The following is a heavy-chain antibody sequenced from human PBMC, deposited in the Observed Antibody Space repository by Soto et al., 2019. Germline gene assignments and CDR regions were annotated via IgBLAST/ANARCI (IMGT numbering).Heavy chain of an antibody. J-gene: IGHJ5*02. CDR3: ARNYLGNWFDP. D-gene: IGHD3-10*01. Sequence: EVQLLESGGGLVQPGGSLRLSCAASGFTFSSYAMSWVRQAPGKGLEWVSAISGSGGSTYYADSVKGRFTVSRDNSKNTLYLQMNSLRAEDTAVCYCARNYLGNWFDPWGQGTLVTVSS. V-gene: IGHV3-23*01. CDR1: GFTFSSYA. CDR2: ISGSGGST.